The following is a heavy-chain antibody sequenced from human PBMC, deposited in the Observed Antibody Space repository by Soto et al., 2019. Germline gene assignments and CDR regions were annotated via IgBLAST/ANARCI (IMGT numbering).Heavy chain of an antibody. CDR1: GFTFGDYA. CDR2: IRSKAYGGTT. Sequence: GGSLRLSCTASGFTFGDYAMSWVRQAPGKGLEWVGFIRSKAYGGTTEYAASVKGRFTISRDDSKSIAYLQMNSLKTEDTAVYYCTRTEGIGLFLGYWGQGTLVTVSS. D-gene: IGHD3-10*01. J-gene: IGHJ4*02. CDR3: TRTEGIGLFLGY. V-gene: IGHV3-49*04.